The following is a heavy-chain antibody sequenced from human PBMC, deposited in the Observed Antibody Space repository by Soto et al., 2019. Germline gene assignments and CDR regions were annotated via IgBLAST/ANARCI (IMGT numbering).Heavy chain of an antibody. Sequence: GGSLRLSCAASGFTFSDYYMNWIRQAPGKGLEWVSYISTSGSTIYYADSVKGRFTISRDNSKNTLYLQMNSLRAEDTAVYYCSKEIAAAGNCSDPWGQGTLVTVS. D-gene: IGHD6-13*01. CDR1: GFTFSDYY. CDR2: ISTSGSTI. J-gene: IGHJ5*02. V-gene: IGHV3-11*01. CDR3: SKEIAAAGNCSDP.